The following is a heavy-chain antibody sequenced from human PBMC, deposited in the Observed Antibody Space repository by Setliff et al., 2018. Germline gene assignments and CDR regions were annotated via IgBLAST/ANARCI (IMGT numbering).Heavy chain of an antibody. CDR1: GFTFKDYT. V-gene: IGHV3-21*01. D-gene: IGHD4-17*01. J-gene: IGHJ6*04. Sequence: GESLRLSCVSSGFTFKDYTMNWVRQAPGKGLEWVSSISSSSGYIYYADSVKGRFTISRDNARNSLYLQMNSLRAEDTAVYYCATSDYGDYFIADVWGKGTTVTVSS. CDR2: ISSSSGYI. CDR3: ATSDYGDYFIADV.